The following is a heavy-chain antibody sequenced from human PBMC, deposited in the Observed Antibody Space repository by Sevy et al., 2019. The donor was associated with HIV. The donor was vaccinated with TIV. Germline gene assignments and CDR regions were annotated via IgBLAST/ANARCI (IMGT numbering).Heavy chain of an antibody. CDR3: VRGGYLPIDAFDT. CDR1: GYRFSDQW. V-gene: IGHV5-51*01. J-gene: IGHJ3*02. D-gene: IGHD3-22*01. Sequence: GESLKISCKASGYRFSDQWIGWVRQRPGKGLEWMGILYPGGSDIRSFQGQVTLSADKSINTAYLQWGSLKASDTAMYYCVRGGYLPIDAFDTWGQGTPVTVSS. CDR2: LYPGGSDI.